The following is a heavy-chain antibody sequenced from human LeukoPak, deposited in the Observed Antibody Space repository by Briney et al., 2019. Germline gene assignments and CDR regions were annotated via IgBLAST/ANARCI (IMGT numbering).Heavy chain of an antibody. Sequence: SETLSLTCTVSGASINNYYWNWIRQPPGKGLEWIGYIYFTGSTHYNPSLKSRVTISLDRSKTQFSLNLSSLSAADTAMYYCARTRGFKADHKSFDYWGQGTLVTVPS. CDR1: GASINNYY. D-gene: IGHD6-25*01. CDR2: IYFTGST. CDR3: ARTRGFKADHKSFDY. V-gene: IGHV4-59*01. J-gene: IGHJ4*02.